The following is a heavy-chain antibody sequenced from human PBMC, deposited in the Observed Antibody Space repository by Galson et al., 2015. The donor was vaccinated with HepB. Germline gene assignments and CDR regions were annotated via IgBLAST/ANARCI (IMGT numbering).Heavy chain of an antibody. V-gene: IGHV3-33*01. J-gene: IGHJ3*02. Sequence: SLRLSCAASGFTFSSYGMHWVRQAPGKGLEWVAVIWYDGSNKYYADSVKGRFTISRDNSKNTLYLQMNSLRAEDTAVYYCARDQDGITYYYDYSAFDIWGQGTMVTVSS. CDR1: GFTFSSYG. CDR2: IWYDGSNK. CDR3: ARDQDGITYYYDYSAFDI. D-gene: IGHD3-22*01.